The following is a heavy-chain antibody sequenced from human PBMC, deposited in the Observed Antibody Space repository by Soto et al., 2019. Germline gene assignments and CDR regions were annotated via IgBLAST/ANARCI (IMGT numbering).Heavy chain of an antibody. V-gene: IGHV3-7*03. J-gene: IGHJ4*02. Sequence: GGSLRLSCAASGFTFSSYWMSWVRQAPGKGLEWVANIKQDGSETYYVDSLKGRFSISRDNAKNSLYLQMNSLRAEDTAVYYCARGTYSSGWYPDYFDYWGQGTPVPVSS. D-gene: IGHD6-19*01. CDR1: GFTFSSYW. CDR2: IKQDGSET. CDR3: ARGTYSSGWYPDYFDY.